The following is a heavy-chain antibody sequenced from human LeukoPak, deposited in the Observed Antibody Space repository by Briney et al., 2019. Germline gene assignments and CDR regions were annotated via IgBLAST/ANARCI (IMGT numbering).Heavy chain of an antibody. V-gene: IGHV3-21*01. J-gene: IGHJ3*02. CDR1: GFTFSRYS. CDR3: ARGSRFGVVGRDAFDI. D-gene: IGHD3-3*01. CDR2: ISISSNYI. Sequence: GGSLRLSCAASGFTFSRYSMNWVRQAPGKGLEWVSSISISSNYIYYADSVKGRFTISRDNAKNSLYLQVNSLRAEDTAVHYCARGSRFGVVGRDAFDIWGQGTVVTVSS.